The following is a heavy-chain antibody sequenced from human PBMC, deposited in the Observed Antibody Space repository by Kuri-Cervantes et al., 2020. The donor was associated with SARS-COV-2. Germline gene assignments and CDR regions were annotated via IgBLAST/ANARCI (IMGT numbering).Heavy chain of an antibody. J-gene: IGHJ4*02. CDR3: ARARYSGSYLFDY. CDR2: INPNSGGT. Sequence: ASLKVSCKASGYTFTGYYMHWVRQAPGQGLEWMGWINPNSGGTNYAQKFQGRVTMTRDTSISTAYMELSRLRSDDTAVYYCARARYSGSYLFDYWGQGTLVTVSS. D-gene: IGHD1-26*01. V-gene: IGHV1-2*02. CDR1: GYTFTGYY.